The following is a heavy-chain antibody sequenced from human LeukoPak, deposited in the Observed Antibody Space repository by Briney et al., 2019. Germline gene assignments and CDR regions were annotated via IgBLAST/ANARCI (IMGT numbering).Heavy chain of an antibody. CDR2: ISYDGSNK. V-gene: IGHV3-30*18. CDR1: GFTFSSYG. CDR3: AKAYCSGGSCYPSPFDY. J-gene: IGHJ4*02. D-gene: IGHD2-15*01. Sequence: GGSLRLSCAASGFTFSSYGMHWVRQAPGKGLEWVAVISYDGSNKYYADSVRGRFTISAEDSKNTLYLQMNSLRTEDTAVYYCAKAYCSGGSCYPSPFDYWGQGTLVTVSS.